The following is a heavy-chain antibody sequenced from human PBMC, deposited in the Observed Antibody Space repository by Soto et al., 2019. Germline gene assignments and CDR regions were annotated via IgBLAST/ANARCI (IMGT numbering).Heavy chain of an antibody. J-gene: IGHJ5*02. CDR2: ITGSGRST. D-gene: IGHD1-7*01. Sequence: GGSLRLSCAASGFTFGSYAMSWVRQAPGGELEWVSAITGSGRSTYYTDSVEGRFAISRDNSKSTLYLQMNGLRAEDTAVYYCAKTIGPEHLTGTTRVNRFDPWGQGTLVTVSS. CDR1: GFTFGSYA. V-gene: IGHV3-23*01. CDR3: AKTIGPEHLTGTTRVNRFDP.